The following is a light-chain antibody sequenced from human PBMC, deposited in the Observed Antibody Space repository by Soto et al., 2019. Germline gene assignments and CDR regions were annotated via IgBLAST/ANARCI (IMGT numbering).Light chain of an antibody. J-gene: IGLJ1*01. CDR1: SSNIGRNT. CDR3: AACDNSLSEYV. V-gene: IGLV1-44*01. CDR2: SNN. Sequence: QSVLTQPPSASETPGQRVTISCSGSSSNIGRNTVNWYQQLPGTAPKLVIYSNNQRPSGVPDRFSGSKSGTSGSLAISGLQSEDEADYYCAACDNSLSEYVFGTGTQLTVL.